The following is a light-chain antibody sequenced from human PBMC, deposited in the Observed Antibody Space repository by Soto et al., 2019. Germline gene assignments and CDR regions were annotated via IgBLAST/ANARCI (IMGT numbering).Light chain of an antibody. CDR3: NSYTGSSTYV. J-gene: IGLJ1*01. CDR2: EVS. V-gene: IGLV2-18*02. CDR1: SSDVGSYNR. Sequence: QSVLTPPPSVSGSPGQSVAISCTETSSDVGSYNRVSWYQQPPGAAPKLMIYEVSNRPSGVPDRFSGSKSGNTASLTISGLQAEDEADYYCNSYTGSSTYVFGTGTKVTVL.